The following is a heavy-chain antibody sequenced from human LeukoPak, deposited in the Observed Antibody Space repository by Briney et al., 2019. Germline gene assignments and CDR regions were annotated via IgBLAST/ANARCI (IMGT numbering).Heavy chain of an antibody. CDR2: IIPILGIA. CDR3: ARDPDIVGAPSCFDY. V-gene: IGHV1-69*04. J-gene: IGHJ4*02. D-gene: IGHD1-26*01. CDR1: GGTFSSYA. Sequence: GASVKVSCKASGGTFSSYAISWVRQAPGQGLEWMGRIIPILGIANYAQKFQGRVTITADKSTSTAYMELSSLRSEDTAVYYCARDPDIVGAPSCFDYWGQGTLVTVSS.